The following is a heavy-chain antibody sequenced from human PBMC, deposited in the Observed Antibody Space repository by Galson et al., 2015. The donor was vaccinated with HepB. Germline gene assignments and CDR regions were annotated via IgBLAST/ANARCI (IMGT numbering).Heavy chain of an antibody. CDR1: GGSVSSGSYY. Sequence: LTCTVSGGSVSSGSYYWSWIRQPPGKGLEWIGYIYYSGSTNYNPSLKSRVTISVDTSKNQFSLKLSSVTAADTAVYYCARGKRGYFDLWGRGTLVTVSS. CDR3: ARGKRGYFDL. J-gene: IGHJ2*01. CDR2: IYYSGST. V-gene: IGHV4-61*01.